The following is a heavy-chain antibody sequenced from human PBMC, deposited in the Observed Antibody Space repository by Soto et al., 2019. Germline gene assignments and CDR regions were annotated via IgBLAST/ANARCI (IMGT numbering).Heavy chain of an antibody. CDR3: ARDLWGYCGTDCYPLDV. J-gene: IGHJ6*02. CDR1: GDTISTGGYS. Sequence: PSETLSLTCAVSGDTISTGGYSWAWIRQPPGKALEWIGHTYHSGNPYYNPSLKSRVIIPVDRSKNQFSLKLNSVTAADTAVYYCARDLWGYCGTDCYPLDVWGQGTTVT. V-gene: IGHV4-30-2*01. D-gene: IGHD2-21*02. CDR2: TYHSGNP.